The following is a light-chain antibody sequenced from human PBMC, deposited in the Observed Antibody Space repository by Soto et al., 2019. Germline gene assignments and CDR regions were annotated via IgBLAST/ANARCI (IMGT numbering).Light chain of an antibody. Sequence: EIVLTQSPATLSVSPGERATLSCRASQSISSLLAWYQQKPGQAPRLLSYGASTRATGIPATFSASGSGTDFTLTISSLQSEDFAVYYCQQYYDWPITCGQGTRLDIK. J-gene: IGKJ5*01. V-gene: IGKV3-15*01. CDR3: QQYYDWPIT. CDR2: GAS. CDR1: QSISSL.